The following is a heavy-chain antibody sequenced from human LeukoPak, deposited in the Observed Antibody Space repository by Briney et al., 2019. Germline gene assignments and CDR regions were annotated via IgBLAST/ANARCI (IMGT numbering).Heavy chain of an antibody. V-gene: IGHV3-30*03. J-gene: IGHJ6*02. CDR3: ARSRDFWSGYYDGYGMDV. CDR1: GFTFGSYG. Sequence: GRSLRLSCAASGFTFGSYGMHWVRQAPGKGLEWVAVISYDGSNKYYADSVKGRFTISRDNSKNTLYLQMNSLRAEDTAVYYCARSRDFWSGYYDGYGMDVWGQGTTVTVSS. D-gene: IGHD3-3*01. CDR2: ISYDGSNK.